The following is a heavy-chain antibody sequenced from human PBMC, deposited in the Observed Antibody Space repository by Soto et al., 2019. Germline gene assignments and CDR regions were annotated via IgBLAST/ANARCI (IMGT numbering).Heavy chain of an antibody. J-gene: IGHJ5*02. CDR3: ARLVWSYGTWFDP. D-gene: IGHD5-18*01. Sequence: SETLSLTCTVSGGSISSYYWSWIRQPPGEGLEWIGYIYYSGSTNYNPSLKSRVTISVDTSKNQFSLKLSSVTAAGTAVYYCARLVWSYGTWFDPWGEGTLVTVSS. CDR2: IYYSGST. V-gene: IGHV4-59*08. CDR1: GGSISSYY.